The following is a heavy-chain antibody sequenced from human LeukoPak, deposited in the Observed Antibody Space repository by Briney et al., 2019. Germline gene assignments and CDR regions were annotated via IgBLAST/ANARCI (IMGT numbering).Heavy chain of an antibody. J-gene: IGHJ4*02. D-gene: IGHD3-3*01. CDR2: INSDGSST. CDR1: GFTFSNYW. Sequence: GGSLRLSCAASGFTFSNYWMHWVRHAPGKGLVWVSRINSDGSSTNYADSVKGRFTISRDNSKNTLYLQMNSLRAEDTAVYYCARDPYDFWSGYYKSGLDWGQGTLVTVSS. CDR3: ARDPYDFWSGYYKSGLD. V-gene: IGHV3-74*01.